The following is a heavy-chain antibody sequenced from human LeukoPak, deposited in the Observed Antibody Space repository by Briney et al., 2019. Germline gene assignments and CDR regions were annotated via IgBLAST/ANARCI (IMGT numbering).Heavy chain of an antibody. CDR1: GFTFSSYG. V-gene: IGHV3-21*01. Sequence: PGRSLRLSCAASGFTFSSYGMHWVRQAPGKGLEWVSSISSSSSYIYYADSVKGRFTISRDNAKNSLYLQMSSLRAEDTAVFYCARGSSTSCYVGWFDPWGQGTLVTVSS. CDR2: ISSSSSYI. J-gene: IGHJ5*02. CDR3: ARGSSTSCYVGWFDP. D-gene: IGHD2-2*01.